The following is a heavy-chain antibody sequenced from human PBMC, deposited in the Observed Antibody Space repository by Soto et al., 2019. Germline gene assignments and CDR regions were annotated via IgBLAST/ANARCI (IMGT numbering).Heavy chain of an antibody. Sequence: ASVKVSCKASGYTFTSYAMHWVRQAPGQRLEWMGWINAGNGNTKYSQKFQGRVTITRDTSASTAYMELSSLRSEDTAVYYCARGPQPGGKIWDYYYGMDVCGQGTTVTVSS. CDR1: GYTFTSYA. J-gene: IGHJ6*02. CDR2: INAGNGNT. D-gene: IGHD1-26*01. CDR3: ARGPQPGGKIWDYYYGMDV. V-gene: IGHV1-3*01.